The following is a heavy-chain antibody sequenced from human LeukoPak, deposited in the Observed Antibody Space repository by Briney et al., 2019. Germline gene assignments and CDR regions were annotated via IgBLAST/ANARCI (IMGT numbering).Heavy chain of an antibody. Sequence: GGSLRLSCAASGFTFSSYGMHWVRQAPGKGLEWVAVISYDGSNKNYADSVKGRFTISRDNFKNTLYLQMNSLRAEDTAVYYCAKDPARYCTNGVCWKYYFDYWGQGTLVTVSS. D-gene: IGHD2-8*01. V-gene: IGHV3-30*18. CDR2: ISYDGSNK. CDR1: GFTFSSYG. CDR3: AKDPARYCTNGVCWKYYFDY. J-gene: IGHJ4*02.